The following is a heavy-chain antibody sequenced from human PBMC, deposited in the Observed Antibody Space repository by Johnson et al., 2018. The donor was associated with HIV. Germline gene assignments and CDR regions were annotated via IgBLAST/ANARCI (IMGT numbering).Heavy chain of an antibody. D-gene: IGHD3-16*01. J-gene: IGHJ3*02. V-gene: IGHV3-30*04. CDR3: ARGRLGDPFPGAFDI. Sequence: QVQLVESGGGVVQPGRSLRLSCAASGFTFSSYAMHWVRQAPGEGLEWVAVISYDGNKTYYADSVRGRFTISRDNAKNSLYLQMNSLRAEDTALYYCARGRLGDPFPGAFDIWGQGTMVTVSS. CDR1: GFTFSSYA. CDR2: ISYDGNKT.